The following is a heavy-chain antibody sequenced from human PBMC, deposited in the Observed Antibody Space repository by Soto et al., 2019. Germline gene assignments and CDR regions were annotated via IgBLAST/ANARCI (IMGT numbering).Heavy chain of an antibody. J-gene: IGHJ5*02. CDR1: GGSFSDYY. CDR3: ARGHIVLVPDVIFLFRINCFDP. Sequence: QVPLQQWGAGLLKPSETLSLTCAVYGGSFSDYYWSWIRQPPGKGLEWIGEINHSGSTNYNPSLKSRVSISVDASKNQFSLKLHSVTAAASAVYYCARGHIVLVPDVIFLFRINCFDPWGQGTLVNVSS. V-gene: IGHV4-34*01. D-gene: IGHD2-2*02. CDR2: INHSGST.